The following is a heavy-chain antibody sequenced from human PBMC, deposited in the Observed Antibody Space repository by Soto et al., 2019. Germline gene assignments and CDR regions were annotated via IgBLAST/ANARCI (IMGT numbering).Heavy chain of an antibody. V-gene: IGHV4-30-2*01. CDR2: IYHSGST. J-gene: IGHJ4*02. CDR1: GGSISIGGYS. CDR3: AREGYDFWSGYYLPYYFDY. D-gene: IGHD3-3*01. Sequence: QLQLQESGSGLVKPSQTLSLTCAVSGGSISIGGYSWSWIRQPPGKGLAWIVYIYHSGSTYYNPSLKSRVTMSVDMSKNQFSLKLSSVTAADTAVYYCAREGYDFWSGYYLPYYFDYWGQGTLVTVSS.